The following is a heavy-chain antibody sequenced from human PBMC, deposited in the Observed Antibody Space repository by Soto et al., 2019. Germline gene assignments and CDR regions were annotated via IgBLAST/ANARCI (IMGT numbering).Heavy chain of an antibody. Sequence: SGPTLVNPTQTLTLTCTFSGFSLSTSGMCVSWIRQPPGKALEWLALIDWDDDKYYSTSLKTRLTISKDTSKNQVVLTMTNMDPVDTATYYCARIRVVRRDYYYYGMDVWGQGTTVTVYS. CDR2: IDWDDDK. J-gene: IGHJ6*02. V-gene: IGHV2-70*01. CDR3: ARIRVVRRDYYYYGMDV. D-gene: IGHD3-10*01. CDR1: GFSLSTSGMC.